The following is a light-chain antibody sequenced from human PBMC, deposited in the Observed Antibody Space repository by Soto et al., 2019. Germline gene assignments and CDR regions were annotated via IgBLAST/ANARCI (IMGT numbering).Light chain of an antibody. CDR3: CLYAGTTTFV. Sequence: QSALTQPASVSGSPGQSITISCTGTSSDVGSYTLVSWYQQHPGKAPKLMIYEGTKRPSGVSNRFSGSKSGNTASLTISGLHAEDDADYYCCLYAGTTTFVFGGGTKLTVL. CDR2: EGT. CDR1: SSDVGSYTL. V-gene: IGLV2-23*03. J-gene: IGLJ2*01.